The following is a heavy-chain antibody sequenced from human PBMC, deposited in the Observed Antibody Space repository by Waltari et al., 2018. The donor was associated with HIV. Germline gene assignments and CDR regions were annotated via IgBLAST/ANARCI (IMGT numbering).Heavy chain of an antibody. CDR3: ASGSGRGYFDY. J-gene: IGHJ4*02. CDR1: GGSFSGYY. D-gene: IGHD6-19*01. Sequence: QVQLQQWGAGLLKPSETLSLTCAVYGGSFSGYYWSWIRQPPGKGLEWIGEINHSGSTNYNPSLKSRVTISVDTSKNQFSLKLSSVTAADTAVYYCASGSGRGYFDYWGQGTLVTVSS. CDR2: INHSGST. V-gene: IGHV4-34*01.